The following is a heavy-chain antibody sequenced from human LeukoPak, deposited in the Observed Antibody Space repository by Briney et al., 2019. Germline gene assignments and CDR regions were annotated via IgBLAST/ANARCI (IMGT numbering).Heavy chain of an antibody. J-gene: IGHJ5*02. CDR3: ARHMVVAATLSWFDP. V-gene: IGHV4-34*01. Sequence: PSETLSLTCAVYGGSFSGYYWSWIRQPPGKGLEWIGEINHSGSTNYNPSLKSRVTISVDTSKNQFSLKLSSVTAADTAVYYCARHMVVAATLSWFDPWGQGTLVTVSS. D-gene: IGHD2-15*01. CDR2: INHSGST. CDR1: GGSFSGYY.